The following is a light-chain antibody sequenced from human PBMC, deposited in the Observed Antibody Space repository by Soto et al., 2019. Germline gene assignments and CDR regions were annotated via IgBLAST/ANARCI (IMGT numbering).Light chain of an antibody. CDR2: GAS. J-gene: IGKJ5*01. CDR1: QSVSSN. CDR3: QQYNNWPPVD. Sequence: EIMMTQSPATLSVSPGERATLSCRASQSVSSNLAWYQQKPGQAPRLLIYGASTRATGIPARFSGSGSGTEFTLTISSLQSEDFAVYYCQQYNNWPPVDFGQGTRLEIK. V-gene: IGKV3-15*01.